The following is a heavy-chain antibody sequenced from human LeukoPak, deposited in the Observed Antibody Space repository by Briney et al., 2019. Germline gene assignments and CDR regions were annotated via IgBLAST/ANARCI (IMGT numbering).Heavy chain of an antibody. Sequence: GGSLRLSCAASGFTFSDYYMSWIPQAPGKGLEWVSYISSSGSTIYYADSVKGRFTISRDNAKNSLYLQMNSLRAEDTAVYYCASNEDIVVVSAWGQGTLVTVSS. D-gene: IGHD2-2*01. CDR2: ISSSGSTI. CDR1: GFTFSDYY. V-gene: IGHV3-11*01. CDR3: ASNEDIVVVSA. J-gene: IGHJ5*02.